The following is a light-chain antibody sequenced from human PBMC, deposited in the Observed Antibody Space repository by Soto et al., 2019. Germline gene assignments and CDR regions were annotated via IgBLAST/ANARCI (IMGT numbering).Light chain of an antibody. Sequence: QSVVTQPPSVSGAPGQRGTIPCTGRSSKIGAGFDVHWYQRLPGTAPKLLIYGHTDRTSGVPDRLSGARSATSASVASTGLQGEDEAVYDCRSYGKSLSAWVFGGGTKLTVL. CDR1: SSKIGAGFD. J-gene: IGLJ3*02. CDR3: RSYGKSLSAWV. V-gene: IGLV1-40*01. CDR2: GHT.